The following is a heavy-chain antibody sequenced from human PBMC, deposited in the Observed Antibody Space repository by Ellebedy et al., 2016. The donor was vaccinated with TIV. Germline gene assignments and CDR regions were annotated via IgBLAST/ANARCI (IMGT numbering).Heavy chain of an antibody. CDR3: AGSDISPAGTDALDI. V-gene: IGHV1-46*03. J-gene: IGHJ3*02. Sequence: ASVKVSXKASRYTFTDYYMHWVRQAPGQGLEWMGWINPSRGTTDYAQKFQGRVTMTRDTSTKTVYVELSSLRSEDTAVYYCAGSDISPAGTDALDIWGQGTLVTVSS. D-gene: IGHD5-12*01. CDR2: INPSRGTT. CDR1: RYTFTDYY.